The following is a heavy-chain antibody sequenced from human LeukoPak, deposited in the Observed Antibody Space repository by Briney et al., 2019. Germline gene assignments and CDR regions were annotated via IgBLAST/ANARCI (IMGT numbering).Heavy chain of an antibody. J-gene: IGHJ4*02. D-gene: IGHD3-10*01. CDR3: ARAVNYGSGSYYEI. CDR2: INPNSGGT. V-gene: IGHV1-2*02. Sequence: ASVKVSCKASGYTFTGYYMHWVRQAPGQGLEWMGWINPNSGGTNYAQKFQGRVTMTRDTSISTAYMELSRLRSDDTAVYYCARAVNYGSGSYYEIWGQGTLGTVSS. CDR1: GYTFTGYY.